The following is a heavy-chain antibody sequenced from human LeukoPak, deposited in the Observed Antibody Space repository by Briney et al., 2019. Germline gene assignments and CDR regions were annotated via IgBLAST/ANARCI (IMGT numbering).Heavy chain of an antibody. D-gene: IGHD2-15*01. J-gene: IGHJ4*02. CDR1: GGTFSSYA. V-gene: IGHV1-69*05. Sequence: SVKVSCKASGGTFSSYAISWVRQAPGQGLEWMGRIIPIFGTANYAQKFQGRVTITTDESTSTAYMELSSLRSEDTAVYYCACGIVVVVAATPSYYFGYWGQGTLVTVSS. CDR2: IIPIFGTA. CDR3: ACGIVVVVAATPSYYFGY.